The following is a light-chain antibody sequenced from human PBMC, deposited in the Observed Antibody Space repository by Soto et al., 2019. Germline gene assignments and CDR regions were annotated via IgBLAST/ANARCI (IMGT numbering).Light chain of an antibody. V-gene: IGLV2-14*01. CDR1: SSDVGGSRF. Sequence: QSALTQPASVSGSPGQSITISCTGTSSDVGGSRFVSWYQQHPGKAPQLMIHGVTNRPSGVSNRFSGSKSGNTASLTISGLQPEDEADYYCSSYTTSTTLVFGGGTKLTVL. CDR2: GVT. J-gene: IGLJ2*01. CDR3: SSYTTSTTLV.